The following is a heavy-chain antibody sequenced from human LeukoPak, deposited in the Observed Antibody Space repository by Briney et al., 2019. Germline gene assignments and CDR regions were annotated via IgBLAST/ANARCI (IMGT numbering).Heavy chain of an antibody. D-gene: IGHD2-2*01. CDR3: ARVYCSSTSCYVGNYYYYMDV. CDR1: GGSISSYY. J-gene: IGHJ6*03. CDR2: ISTSGST. Sequence: SETLSLTCTVSGGSISSYYWSWIRQPAGKGLESIGHISTSGSTNYNPSLKSRVTMSVDTSKNQFSLKLSSVTAADTAVYYCARVYCSSTSCYVGNYYYYMDVWGKGTTVTISS. V-gene: IGHV4-4*07.